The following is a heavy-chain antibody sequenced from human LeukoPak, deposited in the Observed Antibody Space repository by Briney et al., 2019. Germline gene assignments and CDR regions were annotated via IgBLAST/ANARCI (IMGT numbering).Heavy chain of an antibody. D-gene: IGHD2-15*01. CDR3: ARAYCSGGSCYYFDY. CDR2: ISSSGSTI. CDR1: GFTFSSYE. V-gene: IGHV3-48*03. Sequence: GGSLRLSCAASGFTFSSYEMNWVRQAPGKGLDWVSYISSSGSTIYYADSVKGRFTISRDNAKNSLYLQMNSLRAEDTAVYYCARAYCSGGSCYYFDYWGQGTLVTVSS. J-gene: IGHJ4*02.